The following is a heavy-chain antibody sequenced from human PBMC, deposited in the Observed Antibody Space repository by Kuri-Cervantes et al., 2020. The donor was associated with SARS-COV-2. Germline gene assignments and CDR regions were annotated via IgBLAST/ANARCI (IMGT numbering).Heavy chain of an antibody. CDR2: ISWNSGSI. D-gene: IGHD4-23*01. V-gene: IGHV3-9*01. J-gene: IGHJ4*02. CDR1: GFTFDDYA. Sequence: SLKISCAASGFTFDDYAMHWVRQAPGKGLEWVSGISWNSGSIGYADSVKGRFTISRDNAKNSLYLQMNSLRAEDTALYYCAKAFYGGNRGGVDYWGQGTLVTVS. CDR3: AKAFYGGNRGGVDY.